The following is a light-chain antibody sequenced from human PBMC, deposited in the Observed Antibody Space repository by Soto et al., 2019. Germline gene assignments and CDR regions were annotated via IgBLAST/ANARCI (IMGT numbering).Light chain of an antibody. J-gene: IGKJ1*01. CDR1: QSVSSY. Sequence: EIVLTQSPATLSLSPGERATLSCRASQSVSSYLAWYQQKPGQAPRLLISDTSNRATGIPARFSGSGSGTDFTLTISSLEPEDFAVYYCQQRIKWPPTFGQGTKVEI. CDR3: QQRIKWPPT. V-gene: IGKV3-11*01. CDR2: DTS.